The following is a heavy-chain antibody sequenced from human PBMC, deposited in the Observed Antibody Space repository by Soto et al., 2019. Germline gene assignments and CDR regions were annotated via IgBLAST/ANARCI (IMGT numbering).Heavy chain of an antibody. CDR3: AKDYGDYKNYYYYSMDV. Sequence: QVQLVESGGGVVQPGRSLRLSCAASGFTFSSYGMHWVRQAPGKGLEWVAVISYDGSNKYYADSVKGRFTISRDNSKNTLYLQMNSLRAEDTAVYYCAKDYGDYKNYYYYSMDVWGQGTTVTVSS. CDR1: GFTFSSYG. D-gene: IGHD4-17*01. V-gene: IGHV3-30*18. J-gene: IGHJ6*02. CDR2: ISYDGSNK.